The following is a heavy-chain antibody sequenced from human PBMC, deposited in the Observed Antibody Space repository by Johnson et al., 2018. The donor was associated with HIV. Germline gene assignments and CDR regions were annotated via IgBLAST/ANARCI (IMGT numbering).Heavy chain of an antibody. CDR1: GFTFSTYA. CDR3: ARDLGNRKPRKYSSSWFAFDI. D-gene: IGHD6-13*01. Sequence: VQLVESGGGVVQPGRSLRLSCAASGFTFSTYAMHWVRQAPGKGLEWVSVIYSGGSTYYADSVKGRFTISRDNSKNTLYLQMNSLRAEDTAVYYCARDLGNRKPRKYSSSWFAFDIWGQGTMVTVSS. CDR2: IYSGGST. J-gene: IGHJ3*02. V-gene: IGHV3-66*01.